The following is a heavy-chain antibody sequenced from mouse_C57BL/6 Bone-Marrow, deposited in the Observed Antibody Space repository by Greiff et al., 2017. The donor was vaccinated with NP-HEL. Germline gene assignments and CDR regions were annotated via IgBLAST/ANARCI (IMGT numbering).Heavy chain of an antibody. CDR3: ASSNWDRVDY. V-gene: IGHV7-3*01. D-gene: IGHD4-1*02. CDR1: GFTFTDYY. Sequence: EVKVEESGGGLVQPGGSLSLSCAASGFTFTDYYMSWVRQPPGKALEWLGFIRNKANGYTTEYSASVKGRFTISRDNSQSILYLQMNALRAEDSATYYCASSNWDRVDYWGQGTSVTVSS. J-gene: IGHJ4*01. CDR2: IRNKANGYTT.